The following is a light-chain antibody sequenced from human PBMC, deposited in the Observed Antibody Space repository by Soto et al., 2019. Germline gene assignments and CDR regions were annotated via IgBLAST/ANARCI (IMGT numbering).Light chain of an antibody. CDR1: QSVKSN. Sequence: EIMMTQSPATLSVSPGERAILSCRASQSVKSNLAWYQQKPGQAPRLLIYGASTRATGIPARFSGSGSGTEFTLTISNLQSEDFAVYYCQHENHWLWKFGQGTKVEIK. CDR3: QHENHWLWK. J-gene: IGKJ1*01. V-gene: IGKV3-15*01. CDR2: GAS.